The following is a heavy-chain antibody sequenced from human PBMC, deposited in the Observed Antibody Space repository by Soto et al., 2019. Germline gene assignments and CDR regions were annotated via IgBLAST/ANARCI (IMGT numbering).Heavy chain of an antibody. CDR3: RRKSIGAKGANH. D-gene: IGHD3-16*01. V-gene: IGHV1-69*17. J-gene: IGHJ5*02. CDR2: IIPIIGVT. Sequence: QVQLVQSGAEVKRPGSSVKVSCESSGDTFNSYVISWVRQAPGQGLEWMGGIIPIIGVTHYAQKFQGRVTISALSSTGTPSMEWPKPGLADTALYYCRRKSIGAKGANHWGQGTVVTVSS. CDR1: GDTFNSYV.